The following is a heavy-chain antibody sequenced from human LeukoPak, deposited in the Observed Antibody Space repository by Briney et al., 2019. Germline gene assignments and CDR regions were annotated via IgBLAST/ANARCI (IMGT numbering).Heavy chain of an antibody. CDR3: ARGGYYGSGSYYIRGYYLFDY. J-gene: IGHJ4*02. D-gene: IGHD3-10*01. Sequence: PSETLSLTCAVYGGSFSGYYWSWIRQPPGKGLEWIGEINHSGSTNYNPSPKSRVTISVDTSKNQFSLKLSSVTAADTAVYYCARGGYYGSGSYYIRGYYLFDYWGQGTLVTVSS. V-gene: IGHV4-34*01. CDR2: INHSGST. CDR1: GGSFSGYY.